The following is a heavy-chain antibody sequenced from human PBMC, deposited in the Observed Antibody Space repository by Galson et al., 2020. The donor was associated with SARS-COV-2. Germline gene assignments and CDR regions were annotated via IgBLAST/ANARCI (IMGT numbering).Heavy chain of an antibody. CDR3: ARGPWYSSGLLHV. J-gene: IGHJ6*02. Sequence: SQASETLSLTCAVYGGSFSGYYWSWIRQPPGKGLEWIGEINHSGSTNYNPSLKSRVTISVDTSKNQFSLKLSSVTAADTAVYYCARGPWYSSGLLHVWGQGTTVTVSS. D-gene: IGHD6-19*01. CDR1: GGSFSGYY. CDR2: INHSGST. V-gene: IGHV4-34*01.